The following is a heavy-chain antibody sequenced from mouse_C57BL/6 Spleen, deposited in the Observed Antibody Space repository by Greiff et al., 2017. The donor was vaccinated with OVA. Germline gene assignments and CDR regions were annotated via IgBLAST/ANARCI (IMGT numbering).Heavy chain of an antibody. CDR3: ARGGQLRLPYYAMDY. CDR2: IHPNSGST. D-gene: IGHD3-2*02. J-gene: IGHJ4*01. V-gene: IGHV1-64*01. Sequence: QVQLQQPGAELVKPGASVKLSCKASGYTFTSYWMHWVKQRPGQGLEWIGMIHPNSGSTNYNEKFKSKATLTVDKSSSTAYMQLSSLTSEDSAVYYCARGGQLRLPYYAMDYWGQGTSVTVSS. CDR1: GYTFTSYW.